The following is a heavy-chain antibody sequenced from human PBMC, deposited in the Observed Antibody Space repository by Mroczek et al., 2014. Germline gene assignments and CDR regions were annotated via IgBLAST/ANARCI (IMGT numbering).Heavy chain of an antibody. J-gene: IGHJ5*02. V-gene: IGHV4-61*02. CDR2: IYTSGST. CDR3: ARSHYDFHNWFDP. Sequence: QVQLVQSGPGLVKPSQTLSLTCTVSGGSISSGSYYWSWIRQPAGKGLEWIGRIYTSGSTNYNPSLKSRVTISVDTSKNQFSLKLSSVTAADTAVYYCARSHYDFHNWFDPWGQGTLVTVSS. D-gene: IGHD3-3*01. CDR1: GGSISSGSYY.